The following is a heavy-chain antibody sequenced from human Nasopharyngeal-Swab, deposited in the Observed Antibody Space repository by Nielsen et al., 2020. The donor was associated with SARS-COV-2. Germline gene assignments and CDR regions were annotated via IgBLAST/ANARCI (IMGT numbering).Heavy chain of an antibody. CDR3: ARDETTLHMTVVVIGSFDI. Sequence: GESLKVSCAASGFTFSSYAMHWVRQAPGQGMEWVGVISYDGSNKYDADSVKGRFTISRDNSKNPLYLQMNSLRAEDTAVYSCARDETTLHMTVVVIGSFDIWVHGTMVTVSS. CDR2: ISYDGSNK. J-gene: IGHJ3*02. D-gene: IGHD3-22*01. V-gene: IGHV3-30*04. CDR1: GFTFSSYA.